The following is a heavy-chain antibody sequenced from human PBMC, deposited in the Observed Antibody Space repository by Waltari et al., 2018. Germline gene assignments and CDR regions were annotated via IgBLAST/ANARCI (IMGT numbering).Heavy chain of an antibody. J-gene: IGHJ4*02. Sequence: QVQLVESGGGVVQPGRSLRLSCAASGFPFSSYAMHWVRQAPGKGLEWVAVISYDGSNKYYADSVKGRFTISRDNSKNTLYLQMNSLRAEDTAVYYCAREGHTMVQGVIIGGYFDYWGQGTLVTVSS. V-gene: IGHV3-30-3*01. D-gene: IGHD3-10*01. CDR2: ISYDGSNK. CDR3: AREGHTMVQGVIIGGYFDY. CDR1: GFPFSSYA.